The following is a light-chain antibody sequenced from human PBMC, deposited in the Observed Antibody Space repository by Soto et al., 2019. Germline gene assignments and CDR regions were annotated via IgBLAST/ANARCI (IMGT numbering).Light chain of an antibody. CDR2: ATS. J-gene: IGKJ4*01. Sequence: ENVLTQSPGTLSWSRVGVATVAVMASQSLGSTYLAWYQQKPGQAPRLLIYATSSRAPDIPDRFSGSGSGTDFTLTINRLEPEDFAVYYCQQRSNWPLTFGGGTKVDIK. V-gene: IGKV3D-20*02. CDR1: QSLGSTY. CDR3: QQRSNWPLT.